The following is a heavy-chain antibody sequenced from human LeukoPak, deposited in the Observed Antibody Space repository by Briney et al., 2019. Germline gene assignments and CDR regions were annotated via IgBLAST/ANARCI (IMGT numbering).Heavy chain of an antibody. D-gene: IGHD3-22*01. Sequence: SETLSLTCTVSGGSIRSYYWSWIRQSPGKGLEWIGYIYYSGSTNYNPSLKSRVTISVDTSKNQFSLKLSSVTAADTAVYYCARRSIDSSGYSYDYWGQGTLVTVSS. CDR2: IYYSGST. CDR1: GGSIRSYY. J-gene: IGHJ4*02. CDR3: ARRSIDSSGYSYDY. V-gene: IGHV4-59*12.